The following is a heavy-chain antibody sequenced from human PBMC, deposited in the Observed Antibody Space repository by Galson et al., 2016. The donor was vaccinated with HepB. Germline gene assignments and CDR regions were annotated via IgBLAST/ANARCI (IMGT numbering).Heavy chain of an antibody. CDR2: NYYSGST. D-gene: IGHD5-24*01. CDR3: ARQKRVRHYYYSGMDV. V-gene: IGHV4-39*07. J-gene: IGHJ6*02. CDR1: GGSISSSNYH. Sequence: SETLSLTCTVSGGSISSSNYHWGWIRQPPGKGLEWIGSNYYSGSTYNSPSLKSRATISVDTSKNQFFLKLSSVTAADTAVYYCARQKRVRHYYYSGMDVWGQGTTVTVSS.